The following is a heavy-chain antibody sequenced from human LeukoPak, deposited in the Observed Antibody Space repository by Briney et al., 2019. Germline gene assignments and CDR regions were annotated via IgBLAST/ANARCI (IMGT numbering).Heavy chain of an antibody. CDR3: ARRNDYVVFDY. CDR1: GYTFTSYY. V-gene: IGHV1-46*01. J-gene: IGHJ4*02. Sequence: ASVKVSCKASGYTFTSYYMHWVRQAPGQGLEWMGIINPSGGSTSYAQKFQGRVTMTRDTSASTAYMELSSLRSEDMAVYYCARRNDYVVFDYWGQGTLVTVSS. CDR2: INPSGGST. D-gene: IGHD3-16*01.